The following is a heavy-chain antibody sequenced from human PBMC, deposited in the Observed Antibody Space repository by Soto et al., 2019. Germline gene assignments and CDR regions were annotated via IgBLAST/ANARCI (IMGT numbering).Heavy chain of an antibody. CDR1: GGSFSGYY. CDR3: ARGNRGYYYDSSGYYYFAFDI. J-gene: IGHJ3*02. D-gene: IGHD3-22*01. V-gene: IGHV4-34*01. CDR2: INHSGST. Sequence: SETLSLTCAVYGGSFSGYYWSWIRQPPGKGLEWIGEINHSGSTNYNPSLKSRVTISVDTSKNQFSLKLSSVTAADTAVYYCARGNRGYYYDSSGYYYFAFDIWGQGTMVTDSS.